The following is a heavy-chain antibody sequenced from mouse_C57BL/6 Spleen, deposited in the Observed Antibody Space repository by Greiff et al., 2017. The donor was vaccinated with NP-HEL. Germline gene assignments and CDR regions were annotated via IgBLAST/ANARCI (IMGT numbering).Heavy chain of an antibody. CDR3: ASPYDGSSNWYFDV. Sequence: VQLQQSGAELARPGASVKMSCKASGYTFTSYTMHWVKQRPGQGLEWIGYINPSSGYTKYNQKFKDKATFTADKSSSTAYMQLSSLTSEDSAVYYCASPYDGSSNWYFDVWGTGTTVTVSA. D-gene: IGHD1-1*01. CDR1: GYTFTSYT. CDR2: INPSSGYT. J-gene: IGHJ1*03. V-gene: IGHV1-4*01.